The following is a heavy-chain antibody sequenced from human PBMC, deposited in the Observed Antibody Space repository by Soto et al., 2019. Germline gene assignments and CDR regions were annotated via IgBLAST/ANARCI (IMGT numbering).Heavy chain of an antibody. Sequence: PGGSLRLSCAASGFTFSSYDMHWVRQATGKGLEWVSAIGTAGDTYYPGSVKGRFTISRENAKNSLYLQMNSLRAGDTAVYYRARGLATSYAFDIWGQGTMVTVSS. CDR3: ARGLATSYAFDI. J-gene: IGHJ3*02. V-gene: IGHV3-13*01. CDR1: GFTFSSYD. CDR2: IGTAGDT. D-gene: IGHD1-26*01.